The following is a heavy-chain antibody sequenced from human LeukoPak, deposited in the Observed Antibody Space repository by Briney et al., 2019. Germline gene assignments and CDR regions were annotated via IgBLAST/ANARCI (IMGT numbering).Heavy chain of an antibody. V-gene: IGHV3-11*06. J-gene: IGHJ3*02. Sequence: GGSLRLSCAASGFTFSDYYMSWIRQAPGKGLEWVSYISSSSSYTNYADSVKGRFTISRDNAKNSLYLQMNSLRAEDTAVYYCARGGVVTAHNAFDIWGQGTMVTVSS. CDR3: ARGGVVTAHNAFDI. CDR1: GFTFSDYY. CDR2: ISSSSSYT. D-gene: IGHD2-21*02.